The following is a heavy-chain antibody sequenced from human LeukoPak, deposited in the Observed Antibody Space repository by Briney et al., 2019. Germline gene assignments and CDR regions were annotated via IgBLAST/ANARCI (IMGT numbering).Heavy chain of an antibody. Sequence: ASVKVSCKASGYTFTGYYMHWVRQAPGQGLEWMGWINPNSGGTNYAQKFQGRVTMTRDTSISTAYMELSRLRSGDTAVYYCARDEDSSSWYQGPSDYWGQGTLVTVSS. D-gene: IGHD6-13*01. V-gene: IGHV1-2*02. CDR3: ARDEDSSSWYQGPSDY. J-gene: IGHJ4*02. CDR1: GYTFTGYY. CDR2: INPNSGGT.